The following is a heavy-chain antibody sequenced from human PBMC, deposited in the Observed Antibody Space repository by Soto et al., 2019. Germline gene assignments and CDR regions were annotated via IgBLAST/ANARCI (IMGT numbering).Heavy chain of an antibody. D-gene: IGHD1-1*01. Sequence: QVQLVQSGAEVKKPGASVKVSCKASGYTFTSYYMHWVRQAPGQGLEWMGIINPSGGSTSYAQKFKGRVTMTRDTSTSTVYMELSSLRSEDTAVYYCARGGNDPVVWYYYGMDVWGQGTTVTVSS. V-gene: IGHV1-46*01. CDR2: INPSGGST. CDR1: GYTFTSYY. J-gene: IGHJ6*02. CDR3: ARGGNDPVVWYYYGMDV.